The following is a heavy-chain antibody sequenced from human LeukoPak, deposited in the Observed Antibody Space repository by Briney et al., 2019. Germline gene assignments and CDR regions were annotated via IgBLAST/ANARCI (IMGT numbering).Heavy chain of an antibody. CDR2: IDYSGST. V-gene: IGHV4-39*01. J-gene: IGHJ4*02. CDR3: ARRPGGDRYYFDY. Sequence: SETLSLTCTVSGGSVSSTNSYWGWIRQPPEKGLDWIANIDYSGSTWYNPSLRGRVTISIDTSKNQFSLKVRSVTAADTAMYYCARRPGGDRYYFDYWGQGILVTVSS. CDR1: GGSVSSTNSY. D-gene: IGHD2-21*02.